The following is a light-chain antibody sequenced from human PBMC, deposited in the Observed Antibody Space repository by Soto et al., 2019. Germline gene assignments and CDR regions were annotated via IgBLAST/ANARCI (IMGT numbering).Light chain of an antibody. CDR2: GAS. Sequence: DIVFTQSPGTLPLYPGERPTLSCRTSHSVDSTQLAWYQQKPGQAPRLLIYGASGRATGIPDRFGGSGSGTDFTLTISRLEPEDFAVYYCQHYGDSRTLGQGTKVDNK. CDR3: QHYGDSRT. J-gene: IGKJ1*01. CDR1: HSVDSTQ. V-gene: IGKV3-20*01.